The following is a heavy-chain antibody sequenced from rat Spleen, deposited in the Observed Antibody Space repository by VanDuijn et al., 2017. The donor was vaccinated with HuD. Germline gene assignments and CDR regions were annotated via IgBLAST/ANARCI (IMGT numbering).Heavy chain of an antibody. D-gene: IGHD1-4*01. V-gene: IGHV5-19*01. CDR3: ASAGSRVSRFAY. CDR1: GFTFSSSG. CDR2: ISPSGVST. J-gene: IGHJ3*01. Sequence: EVQLVESGGGLVQPGRSMKLSCGVSGFTFSSSGMHWIRQAPTKGLEWVASISPSGVSTYYRDSAKGRFTISRDNAKSTLYLQMDSLRSEDTATYYCASAGSRVSRFAYWGQGTLVTVSS.